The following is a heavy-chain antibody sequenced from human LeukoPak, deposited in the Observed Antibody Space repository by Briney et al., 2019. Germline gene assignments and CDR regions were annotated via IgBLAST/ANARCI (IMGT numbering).Heavy chain of an antibody. Sequence: GGSLRLSCAASGFTFSSYSMNWVRQAPGKGLEWASSISSSSSYIYYADSVKGRFTISRDNAKNSLYLQMNSLRAEDTAVYYCARDRAGLYYFDYWGQGTLVTVSS. D-gene: IGHD6-19*01. CDR3: ARDRAGLYYFDY. V-gene: IGHV3-21*01. CDR1: GFTFSSYS. J-gene: IGHJ4*02. CDR2: ISSSSSYI.